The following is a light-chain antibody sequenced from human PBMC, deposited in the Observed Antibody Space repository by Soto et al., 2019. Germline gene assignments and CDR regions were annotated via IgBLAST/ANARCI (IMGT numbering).Light chain of an antibody. CDR3: QQRRSWPPTIT. CDR1: QSFSTY. Sequence: EIVLTQSPATLSLSPGERATLSCRASQSFSTYLAWYQQKPGQAPRLLIYDTSNRATGIPARFSGSGSGTDFTLTISRLEPEDFAVYYCQQRRSWPPTITFGQGTRLEIK. CDR2: DTS. V-gene: IGKV3-11*01. J-gene: IGKJ5*01.